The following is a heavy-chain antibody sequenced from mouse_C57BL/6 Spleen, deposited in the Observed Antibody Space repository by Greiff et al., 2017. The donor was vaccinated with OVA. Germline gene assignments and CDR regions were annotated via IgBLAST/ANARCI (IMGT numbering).Heavy chain of an antibody. V-gene: IGHV1-69*01. D-gene: IGHD1-1*01. Sequence: QVQLQQPGAELVMPGASVKLSCKASGYTFTSYWMHWVKLRPGQGLEWIGEIDPSDSYTNYNQKFKGKSTLTVDKSSSTAYMQLSSLTSEDSAVYYCARTYYYGSLWYFDVGGTGTTVTVSS. CDR2: IDPSDSYT. CDR1: GYTFTSYW. CDR3: ARTYYYGSLWYFDV. J-gene: IGHJ1*03.